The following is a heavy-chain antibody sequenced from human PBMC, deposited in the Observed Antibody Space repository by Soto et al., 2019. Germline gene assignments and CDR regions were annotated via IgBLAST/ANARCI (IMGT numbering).Heavy chain of an antibody. J-gene: IGHJ4*02. V-gene: IGHV3-23*01. CDR3: AKNPGYYYDSTGYHFDY. Sequence: EVQLLESGGGLVQPGGSLRLSCAASEFTFSNYAMSWVRQAPGKGLEWVSAISYGGGTTYYADSVKGRFTISRDNSKNTRYLQMNRLRAEDTAVYYCAKNPGYYYDSTGYHFDYWGQGPLVTVSS. D-gene: IGHD3-22*01. CDR2: ISYGGGTT. CDR1: EFTFSNYA.